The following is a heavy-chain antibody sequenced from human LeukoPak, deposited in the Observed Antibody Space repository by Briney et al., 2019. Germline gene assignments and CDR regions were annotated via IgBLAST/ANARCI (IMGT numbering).Heavy chain of an antibody. D-gene: IGHD2-8*01. J-gene: IGHJ4*02. Sequence: GGSLRLSCAASGFTFSSYSMNWVSQAPGKGLEWVSSISSSGTSIYYADSVKGRFTISRDNAKNSLYLQMNSLRAEDTAVYYCAREMVPDYWGQGTLVTVSS. V-gene: IGHV3-21*01. CDR1: GFTFSSYS. CDR2: ISSSGTSI. CDR3: AREMVPDY.